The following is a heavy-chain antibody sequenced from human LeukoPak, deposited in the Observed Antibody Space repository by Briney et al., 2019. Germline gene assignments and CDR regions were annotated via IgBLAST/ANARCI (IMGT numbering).Heavy chain of an antibody. CDR3: ARETTVTTANGIDP. J-gene: IGHJ5*02. Sequence: PSETLSLTCADYGGSFSGYYWSWIRQPPGKGLEWIGEINHSGSTNYNPSLKSRVTISVDTSKNQFSLKLSSVTAADTAVYYCARETTVTTANGIDPWGQGTLVTVSS. CDR2: INHSGST. CDR1: GGSFSGYY. D-gene: IGHD4-17*01. V-gene: IGHV4-34*01.